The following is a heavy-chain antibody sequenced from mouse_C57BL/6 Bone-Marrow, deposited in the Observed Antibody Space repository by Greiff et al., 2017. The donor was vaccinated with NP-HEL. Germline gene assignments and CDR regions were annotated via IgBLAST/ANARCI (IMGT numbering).Heavy chain of an antibody. CDR1: GFTFSSDG. D-gene: IGHD2-4*01. Sequence: DVMLVESGGDLVKPGGSLKLSCEASGFTFSSDGMSWVRKNSDKRLEWVATISSGGSYTYYPDSVKGRCTIPRDNAKHPLYLQMRNLKSEDTAMYYCARHLIYYDYWLAYWVQGTLVTVSA. V-gene: IGHV5-6*02. CDR3: ARHLIYYDYWLAY. CDR2: ISSGGSYT. J-gene: IGHJ3*01.